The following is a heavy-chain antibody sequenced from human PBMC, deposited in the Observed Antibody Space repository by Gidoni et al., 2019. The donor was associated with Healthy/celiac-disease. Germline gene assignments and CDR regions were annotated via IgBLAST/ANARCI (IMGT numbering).Heavy chain of an antibody. CDR3: AHSGSGHGNSNWYFDL. V-gene: IGHV2-5*01. CDR1: LSTSGVG. J-gene: IGHJ2*01. CDR2: IYWNDDK. Sequence: LSTSGVGVGWIRQPPGKALEWLALIYWNDDKRYSPSLKSKLTITKDTSKNQVVLTMTNMDTVDTATYYCAHSGSGHGNSNWYFDLWGRGTLVTVSS. D-gene: IGHD2-15*01.